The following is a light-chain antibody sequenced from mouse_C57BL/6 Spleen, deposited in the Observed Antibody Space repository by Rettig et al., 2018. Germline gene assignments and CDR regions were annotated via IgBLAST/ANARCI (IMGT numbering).Light chain of an antibody. V-gene: IGKV4-79*01. CDR2: STS. CDR3: HQWSSYPPT. Sequence: SASPGEKVTLTCSASSSVSSSYLYWYQQKPGSSPKLWIYSTSNLASGVPARFSGSGSGTSYSLTISSMEAEDAASYFCHQWSSYPPTFGGGTKLEIK. J-gene: IGKJ2*01. CDR1: SSVSSSY.